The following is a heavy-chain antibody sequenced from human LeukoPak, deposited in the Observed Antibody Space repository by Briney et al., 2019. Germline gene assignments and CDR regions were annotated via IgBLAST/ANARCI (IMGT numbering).Heavy chain of an antibody. CDR1: GGTFSSYA. V-gene: IGHV1-69*04. CDR2: IIPILGIA. CDR3: ATPYSSSSFFDY. Sequence: GASVKVSFKASGGTFSSYAISWVRQAPGQGLEWMGRIIPILGIANYAQKFQGRVTITADESTSTAYMELSSLRSEDTGVYYCATPYSSSSFFDYWGQGTLVTVSS. J-gene: IGHJ4*02. D-gene: IGHD6-6*01.